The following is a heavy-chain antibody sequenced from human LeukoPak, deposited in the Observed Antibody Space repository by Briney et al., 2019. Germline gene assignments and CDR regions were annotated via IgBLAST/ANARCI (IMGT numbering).Heavy chain of an antibody. Sequence: SETLSLTCTVSGGSISSSSYYWGWIRQPPGKGLEWIGSIYHSGSTYYNPSLKSRVTISVDTSKNQFSLKLSSVTAADTAVYYCARHLTDFWSGYPSDYWGQGTLVTVSS. CDR3: ARHLTDFWSGYPSDY. D-gene: IGHD3-3*01. J-gene: IGHJ4*02. CDR1: GGSISSSSYY. CDR2: IYHSGST. V-gene: IGHV4-39*01.